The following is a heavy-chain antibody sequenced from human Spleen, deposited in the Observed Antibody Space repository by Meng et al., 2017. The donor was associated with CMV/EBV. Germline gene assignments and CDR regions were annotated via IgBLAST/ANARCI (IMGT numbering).Heavy chain of an antibody. D-gene: IGHD6-13*01. Sequence: LRLSCTVSGVSISSADYYWTWIRQPPGKGLEWIGYIYYSGSTYYNPSLQSRLTMSLDTSKNQFSLGLSSVTAADTAVYYCARDGGGSGEASSSWIWFDPWGRGTLVTVSS. CDR2: IYYSGST. CDR3: ARDGGGSGEASSSWIWFDP. CDR1: GVSISSADYY. J-gene: IGHJ5*02. V-gene: IGHV4-30-4*08.